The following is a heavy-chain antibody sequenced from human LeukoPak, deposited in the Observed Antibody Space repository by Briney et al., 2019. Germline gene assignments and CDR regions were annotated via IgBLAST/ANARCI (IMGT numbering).Heavy chain of an antibody. V-gene: IGHV3-23*01. CDR2: ISGSGAGT. D-gene: IGHD5-18*01. CDR3: VKLRGNNYEN. Sequence: GGSLRLSCAASGFTFSSFAMSWVRQAPGKGLEWVSAISGSGAGTSYPDSVQRRFIISRDSSKSTVYLQMNSLRVEDTAIYYCVKLRGNNYENWGQGILVTVSS. J-gene: IGHJ4*02. CDR1: GFTFSSFA.